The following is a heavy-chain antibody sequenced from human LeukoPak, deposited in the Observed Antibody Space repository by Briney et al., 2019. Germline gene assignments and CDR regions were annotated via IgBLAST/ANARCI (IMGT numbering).Heavy chain of an antibody. J-gene: IGHJ4*02. CDR2: INPNSGGT. CDR3: ARAEYYDSSGYLDY. D-gene: IGHD3-22*01. V-gene: IGHV1-2*02. Sequence: ASVKVSCKASGYTFTGYYMHWVRQAPGQGLEWMGWINPNSGGTNYAQKFQGRVTMTRDTSISTAYMELSRLRSDDTAVYYCARAEYYDSSGYLDYWGQGTLVTVSS. CDR1: GYTFTGYY.